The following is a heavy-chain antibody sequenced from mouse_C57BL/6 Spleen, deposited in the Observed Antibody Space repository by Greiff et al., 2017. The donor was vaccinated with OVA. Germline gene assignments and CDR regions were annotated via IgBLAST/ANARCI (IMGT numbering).Heavy chain of an antibody. CDR2: ILPGSGST. Sequence: QVQLKQSGAELMKPGASVKLSCKATGYTFTGYWIEWVKQRPGHGLEWIGEILPGSGSTNYNEKFKGKATFTADTSSNTAYMQLSSLTTEDSAIYYCARGSHITTVVKDFDHWGQGTTLTVSS. J-gene: IGHJ2*01. CDR3: ARGSHITTVVKDFDH. CDR1: GYTFTGYW. D-gene: IGHD1-1*01. V-gene: IGHV1-9*01.